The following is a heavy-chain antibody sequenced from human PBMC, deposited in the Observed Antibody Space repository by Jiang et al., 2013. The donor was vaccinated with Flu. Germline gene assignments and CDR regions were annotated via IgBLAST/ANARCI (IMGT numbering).Heavy chain of an antibody. CDR2: INPSGGST. CDR3: ARVIAAAGTTYDAFDI. J-gene: IGHJ3*02. Sequence: GIINPSGGSTSYAQKFQGRVTMTRDTSTSTVYMELSSLRSEDTAVYYCARVIAAAGTTYDAFDIWGQGTMVTVSS. V-gene: IGHV1-46*01. D-gene: IGHD6-13*01.